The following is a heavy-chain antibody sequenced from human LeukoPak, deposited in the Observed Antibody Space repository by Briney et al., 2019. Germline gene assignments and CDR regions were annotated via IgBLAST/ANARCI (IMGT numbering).Heavy chain of an antibody. CDR1: GPIVSTNY. J-gene: IGHJ4*02. CDR2: LYVNENR. V-gene: IGHV3-53*01. D-gene: IGHD1-26*01. Sequence: GSLRLSCAVFGPIVSTNYMSWVRQAPGKGLEWISILYVNENRYYADSVKGRFIISRDTSKNTLYLQMNSLRAEDTAMYYCVREDLGVDYWGQGTLVTVSS. CDR3: VREDLGVDY.